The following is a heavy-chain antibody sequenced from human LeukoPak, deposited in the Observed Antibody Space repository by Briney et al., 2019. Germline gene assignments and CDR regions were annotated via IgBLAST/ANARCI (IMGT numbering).Heavy chain of an antibody. CDR2: ISGSGGST. D-gene: IGHD3-22*01. CDR1: GFTFSSYG. V-gene: IGHV3-23*01. CDR3: AKAKYYYDSSGPFDY. J-gene: IGHJ4*02. Sequence: PGGTLRLSCAASGFTFSSYGMRWVRQAPGKGLEWVSAISGSGGSTYYADSVKGRFTISRDNSKNTLYLQMNSLRAEDTAVYYCAKAKYYYDSSGPFDYWGQGTLVTVSS.